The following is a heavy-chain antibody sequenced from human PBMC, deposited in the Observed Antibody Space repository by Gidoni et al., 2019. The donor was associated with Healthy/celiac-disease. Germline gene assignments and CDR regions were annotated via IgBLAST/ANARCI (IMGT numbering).Heavy chain of an antibody. J-gene: IGHJ5*02. CDR2: IYWDDDK. Sequence: QITLKESGPTLVKPTQTLTLTCTFSGFSLSTSGVGVGWIRQPPGKALEWLALIYWDDDKRYSPSLKSRLTITKDTSKNQVVLTMTNMDPVDTATYYCAHRYLFVVGATNWFDPWGQGTLVTVSS. CDR1: GFSLSTSGVG. V-gene: IGHV2-5*02. D-gene: IGHD1-26*01. CDR3: AHRYLFVVGATNWFDP.